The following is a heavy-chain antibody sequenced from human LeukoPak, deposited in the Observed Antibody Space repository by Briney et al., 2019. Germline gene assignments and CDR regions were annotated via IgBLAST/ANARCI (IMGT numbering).Heavy chain of an antibody. D-gene: IGHD6-13*01. CDR1: GFTFSNAW. CDR3: TTEAAAAPGYFDY. J-gene: IGHJ4*02. CDR2: IKSKTDGGTT. Sequence: GGSLRLSCAASGFTFSNAWMSWVRQAPGKGLEWVGRIKSKTDGGTTDYAAPVKGRFTISRDDSKNTLYLQMNSLKTEDTAVYYCTTEAAAAPGYFDYWGQGTLVTVSS. V-gene: IGHV3-15*01.